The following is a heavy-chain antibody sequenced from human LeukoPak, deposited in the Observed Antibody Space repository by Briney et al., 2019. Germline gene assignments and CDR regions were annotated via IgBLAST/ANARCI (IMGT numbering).Heavy chain of an antibody. D-gene: IGHD5-18*01. J-gene: IGHJ4*02. CDR2: IYYSGST. CDR3: ARRYPRGHSYGGRGEQ. Sequence: SETLSLTCTVSGGSISSSSYYWGWIRQPPGKGLEWIGSIYYSGSTYYNPSLKSRVTISVDTSKNQFSLKLSSVTAADTAVYYCARRYPRGHSYGGRGEQWGQGTLVTVSS. V-gene: IGHV4-39*01. CDR1: GGSISSSSYY.